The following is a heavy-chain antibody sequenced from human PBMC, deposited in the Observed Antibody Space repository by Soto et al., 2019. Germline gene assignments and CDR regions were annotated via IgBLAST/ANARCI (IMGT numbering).Heavy chain of an antibody. V-gene: IGHV5-51*01. J-gene: IGHJ6*02. CDR1: GYSFTSYW. Sequence: GESLKISCKGSGYSFTSYWIGWVRQMPGKGLEWMGIIYPADSNTRYSPSFQGQVTISADKSISTAYLQWSSLKASDTAMYYCARLPERMLYGMDVWGQGTTVTVSS. CDR3: ARLPERMLYGMDV. CDR2: IYPADSNT. D-gene: IGHD1-1*01.